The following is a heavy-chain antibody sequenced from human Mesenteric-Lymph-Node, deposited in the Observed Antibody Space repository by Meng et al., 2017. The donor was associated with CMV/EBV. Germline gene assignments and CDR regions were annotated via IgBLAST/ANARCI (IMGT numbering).Heavy chain of an antibody. Sequence: ESLKISCAASGFTFSSYSMNWVRQAPGKGLEWIGDIHYSGSTYYNPSLKSRVTISVDTSKNQFSLKLSSVTAADTAVYHCARDLYCSDGTCYREDGMDVWGQGTTVTVSS. CDR1: GFTFSSYS. CDR3: ARDLYCSDGTCYREDGMDV. J-gene: IGHJ6*02. CDR2: IHYSGST. D-gene: IGHD2-15*01. V-gene: IGHV4-59*12.